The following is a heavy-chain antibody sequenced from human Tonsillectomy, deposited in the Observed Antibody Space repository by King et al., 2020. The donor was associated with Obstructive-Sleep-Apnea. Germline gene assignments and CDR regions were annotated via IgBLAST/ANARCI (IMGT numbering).Heavy chain of an antibody. CDR2: INHSGST. CDR1: GGSFSGYY. D-gene: IGHD3-9*01. V-gene: IGHV4-34*01. Sequence: HVQLQQWGAGLLKPSETLSLTCAVYGGSFSGYYWSWIRQPPGKGLEWIGEINHSGSTNYNPSLKSRVTISVDTSKNQFSLKLSPVTAADTAVYYGARSDIWTGYGYFDYWGQGTLVTVSS. CDR3: ARSDIWTGYGYFDY. J-gene: IGHJ4*03.